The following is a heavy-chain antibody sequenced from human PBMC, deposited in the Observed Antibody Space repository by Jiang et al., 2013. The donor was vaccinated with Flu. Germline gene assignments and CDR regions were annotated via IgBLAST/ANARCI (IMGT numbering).Heavy chain of an antibody. Sequence: GAEVKKPGASVKVSCKASGYTFTSYDINWVRQATGQGLEWMGWMNPNSGNTGYAQKFQGRVTMTRNTSVSTAYMELSSLRSEDTAVYYCARVGKITMVRGVMRQYYFDYWGQGTLVTVSS. CDR1: GYTFTSYD. V-gene: IGHV1-8*02. CDR2: MNPNSGNT. D-gene: IGHD3-10*01. J-gene: IGHJ4*02. CDR3: ARVGKITMVRGVMRQYYFDY.